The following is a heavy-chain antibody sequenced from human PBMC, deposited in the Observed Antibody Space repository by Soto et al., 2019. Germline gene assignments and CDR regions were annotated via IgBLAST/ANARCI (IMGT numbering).Heavy chain of an antibody. CDR3: SRDQEVLFTSRNYYYGMDV. V-gene: IGHV3-30-3*01. CDR1: GFTFSSYA. J-gene: IGHJ6*02. Sequence: GGSLRLSCAASGFTFSSYAMHWVRQAPGKGLEWVAVISYDGSNKYYADSVKGRFTISRDNSKNTLYLQMNSLRAEDTAVYYCSRDQEVLFTSRNYYYGMDVWGQGTTVTVSS. CDR2: ISYDGSNK. D-gene: IGHD2-15*01.